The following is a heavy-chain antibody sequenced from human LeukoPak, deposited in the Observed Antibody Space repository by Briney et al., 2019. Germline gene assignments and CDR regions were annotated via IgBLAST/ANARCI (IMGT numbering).Heavy chain of an antibody. CDR1: GLTLSGSA. D-gene: IGHD3-9*01. Sequence: PGGSLRLSCAASGLTLSGSAMHWVRQASGKGLEWVGRIRSKANSYATAYAASVKGRFTISSDDSKNTAYLQMNSLNSEDTAVYCCTRLAGDEYFDISRGPDWGQGPLVTVSS. J-gene: IGHJ4*02. CDR3: TRLAGDEYFDISRGPD. CDR2: IRSKANSYAT. V-gene: IGHV3-73*01.